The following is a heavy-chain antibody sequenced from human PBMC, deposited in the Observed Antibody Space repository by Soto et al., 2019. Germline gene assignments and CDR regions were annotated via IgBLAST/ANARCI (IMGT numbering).Heavy chain of an antibody. CDR1: GGSISSYY. Sequence: ETLSLTCTVSGGSISSYYWSWIRQPAGKGLEWIGRIYTSGSTNYNPSLKSRVTMSVDTSKNQFSLKLSSVTAADTAVYYCASWYNWNGGHAFDIWGQGTMVTVSS. V-gene: IGHV4-4*07. D-gene: IGHD1-20*01. CDR3: ASWYNWNGGHAFDI. CDR2: IYTSGST. J-gene: IGHJ3*02.